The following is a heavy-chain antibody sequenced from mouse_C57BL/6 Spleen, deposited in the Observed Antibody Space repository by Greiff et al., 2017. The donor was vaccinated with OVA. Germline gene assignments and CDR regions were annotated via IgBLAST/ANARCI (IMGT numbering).Heavy chain of an antibody. V-gene: IGHV1-9*01. J-gene: IGHJ3*01. CDR3: ARPYYPIPFAY. D-gene: IGHD2-10*01. CDR2: ILPGSGST. CDR1: GYTFTGYW. Sequence: VQLHPSGAALMKPGASVKLSCKASGYTFTGYWIDWVKQRPGHGLEWIGEILPGSGSTNYNEKFKGKATFTADTSSNTAYMQLSSLTTEDSSIYYCARPYYPIPFAYWVQGTLVTVSA.